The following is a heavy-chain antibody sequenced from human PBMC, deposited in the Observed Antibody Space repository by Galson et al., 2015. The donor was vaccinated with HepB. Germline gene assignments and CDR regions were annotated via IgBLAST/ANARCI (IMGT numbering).Heavy chain of an antibody. J-gene: IGHJ6*02. CDR2: INSDGSST. CDR3: ARGHISGDSGPPYSSGMDD. D-gene: IGHD3-10*01. Sequence: SLRLSCAASGFTFSSYCMHWVRQAPGKGLEWVSVINSDGSSTSYADSVKGRFTISRDNAKNTLYLQMNSLRAEDTAVYYCARGHISGDSGPPYSSGMDDWGQGTTVTVSS. CDR1: GFTFSSYC. V-gene: IGHV3-74*01.